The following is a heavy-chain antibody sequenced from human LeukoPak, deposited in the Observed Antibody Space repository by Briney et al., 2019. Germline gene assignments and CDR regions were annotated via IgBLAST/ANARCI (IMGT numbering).Heavy chain of an antibody. Sequence: TSETLSLTCAVYGGSFSGYYWSWIRQPPGKGLEWIGEINHSGSTNYNPSLKSRVTISVDTSKNQFSLKLGSVTAADTAVYYCARAYYDSSGCQLDYWGQGTLVTVSS. J-gene: IGHJ4*02. CDR2: INHSGST. V-gene: IGHV4-34*01. CDR1: GGSFSGYY. CDR3: ARAYYDSSGCQLDY. D-gene: IGHD3-22*01.